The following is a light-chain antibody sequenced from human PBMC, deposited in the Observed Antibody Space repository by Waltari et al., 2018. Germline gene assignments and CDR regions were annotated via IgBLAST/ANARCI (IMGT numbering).Light chain of an antibody. CDR1: QDISGY. CDR3: EQYCVYRYV. Sequence: AIRMTQSPSSLAASTGDRVTITSREIQDISGYLAWYQQEPGKAPDHLVYASSTSQTGAPARYMRTVSGTACTLGIECLQSAVLASHYCEQYCVYRYVLGQGFMLESK. J-gene: IGKJ2*01. V-gene: IGKV1-8*01. CDR2: ASS.